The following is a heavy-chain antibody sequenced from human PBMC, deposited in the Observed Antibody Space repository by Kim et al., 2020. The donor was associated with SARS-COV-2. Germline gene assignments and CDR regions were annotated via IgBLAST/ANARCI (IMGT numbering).Heavy chain of an antibody. V-gene: IGHV1-18*01. CDR3: ARDLSPAAGTDKDAFDI. J-gene: IGHJ3*02. CDR2: ISAYNGNT. D-gene: IGHD6-13*01. CDR1: GYTFTSYG. Sequence: ASVKVSCKASGYTFTSYGISWVRQAPGQGLEWMGWISAYNGNTNYAQKLQGRVTMTTDTSTSTAYMELRSLRSDDTAVYYCARDLSPAAGTDKDAFDIWGQGTMVTVSS.